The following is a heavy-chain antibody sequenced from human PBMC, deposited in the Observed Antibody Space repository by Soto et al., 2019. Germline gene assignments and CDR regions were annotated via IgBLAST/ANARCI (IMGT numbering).Heavy chain of an antibody. D-gene: IGHD4-17*01. Sequence: EVQLVESGGGLVQPGGSLKLSCAASGFTFSGSAMHWVRQASGKGLEWVGRIRSKANNYATVYAASVKGRFTISRDDSKSTAYLQMNSLKTDDTAVYYCASRVTTPFDFWGLGTLVTVSS. CDR3: ASRVTTPFDF. CDR1: GFTFSGSA. J-gene: IGHJ4*02. CDR2: IRSKANNYAT. V-gene: IGHV3-73*02.